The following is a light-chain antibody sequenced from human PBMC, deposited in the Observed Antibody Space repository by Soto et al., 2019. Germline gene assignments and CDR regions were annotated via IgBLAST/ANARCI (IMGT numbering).Light chain of an antibody. CDR1: QGISSY. CDR2: AAS. J-gene: IGKJ2*01. Sequence: AIRMTQSPSSLSASTGDRVTITCRASQGISSYLAWYQQKPGKAPKLLIYAASTLQSGVPSRFSGSGSGTDLTLTISCLQSEDFATYYCQQYYSYPTYTFGQGTKLEIK. CDR3: QQYYSYPTYT. V-gene: IGKV1-8*01.